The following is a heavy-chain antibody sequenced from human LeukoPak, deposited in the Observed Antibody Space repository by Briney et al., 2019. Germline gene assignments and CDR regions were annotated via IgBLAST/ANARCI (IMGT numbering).Heavy chain of an antibody. J-gene: IGHJ6*03. CDR1: GFTFSTYA. V-gene: IGHV3-30-3*01. D-gene: IGHD6-13*01. CDR3: ARVYSSSWYSGYLYMDV. Sequence: PGGSLRLSCAASGFTFSTYAMHWVRQAPGKGLEWVAVDGTNKNYADSVKGRFTISRDNAKKSLYLQMSSLRAEDTAVYYCARVYSSSWYSGYLYMDVWGKGTTVTVSS. CDR2: DGTNK.